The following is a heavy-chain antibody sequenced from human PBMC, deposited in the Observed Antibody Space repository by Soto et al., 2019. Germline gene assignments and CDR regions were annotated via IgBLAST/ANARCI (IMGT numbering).Heavy chain of an antibody. J-gene: IGHJ1*01. CDR3: ARDRCTNGVCYAPSDD. D-gene: IGHD2-8*01. CDR1: GFIFSTYA. Sequence: EVKLVESGGGLVQPGGSLRLSCATSGFIFSTYAMHWVRQAPGKGLEYVSAISSNGRSTYYANSVKGRFTISRDNSKNTLYLQIDSLRAEDMAVYYCARDRCTNGVCYAPSDDWGQGTLVTVSS. CDR2: ISSNGRST. V-gene: IGHV3-64*01.